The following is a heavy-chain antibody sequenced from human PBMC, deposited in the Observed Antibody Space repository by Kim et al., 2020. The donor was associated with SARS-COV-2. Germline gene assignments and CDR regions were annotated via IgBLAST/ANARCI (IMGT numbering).Heavy chain of an antibody. J-gene: IGHJ5*02. CDR1: GGSFSGYY. CDR2: INHSGST. Sequence: SETLSLTCAVYGGSFSGYYWSWIRQPPGKGLEWIGEINHSGSTNYNPSLKSRVTISVDTSKNQFSLKLSSVTAADTAVYYCSRVFPPRIAAATPNWFDPWGQGTLVTVSS. CDR3: SRVFPPRIAAATPNWFDP. V-gene: IGHV4-34*01. D-gene: IGHD6-13*01.